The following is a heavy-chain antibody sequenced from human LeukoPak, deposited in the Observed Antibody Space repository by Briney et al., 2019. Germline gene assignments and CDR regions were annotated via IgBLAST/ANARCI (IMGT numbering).Heavy chain of an antibody. V-gene: IGHV1-2*02. D-gene: IGHD2-21*02. Sequence: GASVKVSFKASGYTFSGYYIHWVRQAPGQGLEWMGWISPSTGGTNYAQKFQGRVIMTRDTSIATAYMELRRLRSDDTAVYFCASPKYGDFYFDYWGQGTLVTVAS. CDR3: ASPKYGDFYFDY. J-gene: IGHJ4*02. CDR2: ISPSTGGT. CDR1: GYTFSGYY.